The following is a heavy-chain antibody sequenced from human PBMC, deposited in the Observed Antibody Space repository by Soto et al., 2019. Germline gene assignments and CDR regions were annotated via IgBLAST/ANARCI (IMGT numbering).Heavy chain of an antibody. V-gene: IGHV3-7*03. J-gene: IGHJ4*02. Sequence: EVQLVESGGGLVQPGGSLRLSCAASGFTFSTYWMSWVRQAPGKGLEWVANIKQDGNEDHYVGSVKGRFTISRDNAKNSLYLQMNSLRVEDTAVYYCSREGANYYESGDFSADLDYWGQGTLVTVSS. CDR3: SREGANYYESGDFSADLDY. D-gene: IGHD3-22*01. CDR2: IKQDGNED. CDR1: GFTFSTYW.